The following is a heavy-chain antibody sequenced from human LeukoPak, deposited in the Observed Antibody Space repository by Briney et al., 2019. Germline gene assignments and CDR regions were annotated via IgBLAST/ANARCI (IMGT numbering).Heavy chain of an antibody. J-gene: IGHJ6*03. CDR1: GFTFSSYA. CDR2: ISSNGGST. D-gene: IGHD2-2*01. CDR3: ARDRVGYISTSCYDYYYYMDV. V-gene: IGHV3-64*01. Sequence: SGGSLRLYCAASGFTFSSYAMHWVRQAPGKGLEYVSAISSNGGSTYYANSVKGRFTISRDNSKNTLYLQMGRLRAEDMAVYYCARDRVGYISTSCYDYYYYMDVWGKGTTVTISS.